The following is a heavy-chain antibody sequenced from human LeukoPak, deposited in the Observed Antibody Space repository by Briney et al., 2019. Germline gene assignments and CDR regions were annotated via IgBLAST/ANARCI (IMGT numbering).Heavy chain of an antibody. D-gene: IGHD4-17*01. J-gene: IGHJ4*02. V-gene: IGHV3-11*04. CDR3: ARAGGDYPEGRTPFDY. Sequence: GGSLRLSCAASGFTFSDYYMSWIRQAPGKGLEGVSYISSSGSTIYYADSVKGRFTISRDKAKNSLYLQMTSLRAEDTAVYYCARAGGDYPEGRTPFDYWGQGTLVTVSS. CDR2: ISSSGSTI. CDR1: GFTFSDYY.